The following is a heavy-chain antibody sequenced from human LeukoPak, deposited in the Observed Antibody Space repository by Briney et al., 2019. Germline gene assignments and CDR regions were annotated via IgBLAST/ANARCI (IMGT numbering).Heavy chain of an antibody. CDR3: ARENYYDSSPHDC. J-gene: IGHJ4*02. Sequence: PSETLSLTCTVSGGSISSSSYYWGWVRQPPGKGLEWIGSIYYSGSTYYNPSLKSRVTISVDTSKNQFSLKLSSVTAADTAVYYCARENYYDSSPHDCWGQGTLVTVSS. D-gene: IGHD3-22*01. CDR1: GGSISSSSYY. V-gene: IGHV4-39*01. CDR2: IYYSGST.